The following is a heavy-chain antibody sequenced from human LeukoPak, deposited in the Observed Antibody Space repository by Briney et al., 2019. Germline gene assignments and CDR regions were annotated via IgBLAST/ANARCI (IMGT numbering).Heavy chain of an antibody. CDR2: INHSGST. Sequence: GGSXXXYYWSWIRQPPGKGLEWIGEINHSGSTNYNPSLKSRVTISVDTSKNQFSLKLSSVTAADTAVYYCARGEPRITGTLTSDFDYWGQGTLVTVSS. CDR3: ARGEPRITGTLTSDFDY. D-gene: IGHD1-20*01. J-gene: IGHJ4*02. CDR1: GGSXXXYY. V-gene: IGHV4-34*01.